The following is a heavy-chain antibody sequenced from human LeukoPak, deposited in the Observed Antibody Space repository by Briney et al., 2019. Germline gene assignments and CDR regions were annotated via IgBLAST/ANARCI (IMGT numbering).Heavy chain of an antibody. J-gene: IGHJ6*03. Sequence: PSETLSLTCTVSGGSISSHYWSWIRQPPGKGLEWIGYIYYSGSTNYNPSLKSRVTISVDTSKNQFSLKLSSVTAADTAVYYCARASTSYHYYYYMDVWGKGTTVTVSS. V-gene: IGHV4-59*11. D-gene: IGHD6-6*01. CDR2: IYYSGST. CDR1: GGSISSHY. CDR3: ARASTSYHYYYYMDV.